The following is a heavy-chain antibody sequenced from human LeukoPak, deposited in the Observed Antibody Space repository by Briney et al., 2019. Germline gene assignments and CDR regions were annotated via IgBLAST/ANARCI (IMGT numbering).Heavy chain of an antibody. Sequence: PGGSLRLSCAASGFTFSSYGMNWFRQAPGKGLEWVSSISSSGTYIYFADSVKGRFTTSRDNAKNSLYLQMNSLRAEDTALYYCARGLAAAGRGGVFDYWGQGTLVTVSS. CDR2: ISSSGTYI. D-gene: IGHD6-13*01. J-gene: IGHJ4*02. CDR3: ARGLAAAGRGGVFDY. CDR1: GFTFSSYG. V-gene: IGHV3-21*01.